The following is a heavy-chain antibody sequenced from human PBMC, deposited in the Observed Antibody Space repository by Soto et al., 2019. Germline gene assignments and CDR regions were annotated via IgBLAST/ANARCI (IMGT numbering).Heavy chain of an antibody. CDR3: AKENGYSSSWFEFDY. D-gene: IGHD6-13*01. V-gene: IGHV3-23*01. CDR2: ISGSGGST. CDR1: GFTFSSYA. J-gene: IGHJ4*02. Sequence: EVPLLESGGGLVQPGGSLRLSCAASGFTFSSYAMGWVRQAPGKGLEWVSAISGSGGSTYYADSVKGRFTISRDNSKNTLYLQMNSLRAEDTAVYYCAKENGYSSSWFEFDYWGQGTLVTVSS.